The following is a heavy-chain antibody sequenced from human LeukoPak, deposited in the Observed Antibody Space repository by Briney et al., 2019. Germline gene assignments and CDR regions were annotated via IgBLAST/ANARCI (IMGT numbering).Heavy chain of an antibody. V-gene: IGHV1-2*02. Sequence: ASVKVSCKASGYTFTGYYMHWVRQAPGQGLEWMGWINPNSGGTNYAQKFQGRVTMTRDRSISTAYMELSRLRSDDTAVYYCARGFEVFDAFDIWGQGTMVTVSS. D-gene: IGHD3-9*01. CDR3: ARGFEVFDAFDI. J-gene: IGHJ3*02. CDR2: INPNSGGT. CDR1: GYTFTGYY.